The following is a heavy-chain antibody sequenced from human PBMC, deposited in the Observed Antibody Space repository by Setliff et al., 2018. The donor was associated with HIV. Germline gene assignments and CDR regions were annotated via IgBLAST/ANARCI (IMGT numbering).Heavy chain of an antibody. D-gene: IGHD2-8*01. V-gene: IGHV4-39*07. Sequence: PSETLSLTCSVSGASISSNSYYWGWIRQHPGKGLEWVGSIYYNGNTFYNQSLQSRVTISLDTSKNQFSLELRSVTAADTALYYCAPRHHKNGFLWGQGTLVTVSS. CDR3: APRHHKNGFL. J-gene: IGHJ4*02. CDR2: IYYNGNT. CDR1: GASISSNSYY.